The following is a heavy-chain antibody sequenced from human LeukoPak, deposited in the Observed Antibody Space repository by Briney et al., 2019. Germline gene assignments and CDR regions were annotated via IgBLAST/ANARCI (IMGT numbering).Heavy chain of an antibody. V-gene: IGHV4-39*01. D-gene: IGHD6-6*01. J-gene: IGHJ3*02. CDR3: ARHLSSSLVEAFDI. Sequence: PSETLSLTCTVSGGSISSSSHYWGWIRQPPGKGLEWIGSIYYSGSTYYNPSLKSRVTISVDTSKNQFSLKLSSVTAADTAVYYCARHLSSSLVEAFDIWGQGTMVTVSS. CDR2: IYYSGST. CDR1: GGSISSSSHY.